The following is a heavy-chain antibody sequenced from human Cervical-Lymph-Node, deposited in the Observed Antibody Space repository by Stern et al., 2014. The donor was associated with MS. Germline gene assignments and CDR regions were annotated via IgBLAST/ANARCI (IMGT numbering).Heavy chain of an antibody. CDR1: VGTFSKFP. Sequence: VQLVESGAEVTKPGSSVKVSCKACVGTFSKFPSSWVRQAPGQGLEWMGGIFPVFGTPTYAQEFRGRVTITADVSTSTVYMELSSLRSDDTAVYYCALSSETSDRWYSLGYDLWGQGTLVTVSS. CDR2: IFPVFGTP. CDR3: ALSSETSDRWYSLGYDL. J-gene: IGHJ5*02. D-gene: IGHD6-13*01. V-gene: IGHV1-69*01.